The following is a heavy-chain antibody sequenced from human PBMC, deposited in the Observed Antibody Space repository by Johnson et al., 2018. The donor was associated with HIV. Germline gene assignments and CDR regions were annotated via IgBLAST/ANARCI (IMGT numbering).Heavy chain of an antibody. D-gene: IGHD3-16*01. CDR3: ARGGKRVMAAFDI. V-gene: IGHV3-30*03. Sequence: QVLLVESGGGVVQPGRSLRLSCAASGFTFSSMHWDRQAPGKGLEWVAVISHDGSHKYYADSVKGRFSLSRDISKNTLYLQMNSLRAEDTAVYYCARGGKRVMAAFDIWGQGTMVTVSS. J-gene: IGHJ3*02. CDR2: ISHDGSHK. CDR1: GFTFSS.